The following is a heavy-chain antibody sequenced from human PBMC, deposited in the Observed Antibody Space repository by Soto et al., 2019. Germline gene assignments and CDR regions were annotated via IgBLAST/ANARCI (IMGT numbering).Heavy chain of an antibody. J-gene: IGHJ3*02. D-gene: IGHD4-17*01. CDR3: ARGLFTTVTTLPNI. CDR2: INAAKGNT. V-gene: IGHV1-3*01. CDR1: GYTFTSYT. Sequence: QVQLVQSGAEVKKPGASVKVSCKASGYTFTSYTLHWVRQAPGQRPEWLGWINAAKGNTKYAEKFQDRVTITRDTSATTVFLELSGLTSEDTALYFCARGLFTTVTTLPNICGHWALVSVSS.